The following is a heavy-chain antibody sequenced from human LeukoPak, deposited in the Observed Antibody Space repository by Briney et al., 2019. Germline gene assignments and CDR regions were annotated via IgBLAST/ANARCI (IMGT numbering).Heavy chain of an antibody. Sequence: GGSLRLSCSASGFIFNNYAMHWVRQAPGKGLEYVSVISSNGDNTYYADSVKGRFTISRDNSENTLYLQMNSLRAEDTAVYYCARDIYYYDSSGSPIFYYFQHWGQGTLVTVSS. CDR1: GFIFNNYA. D-gene: IGHD3-22*01. V-gene: IGHV3-64*04. CDR3: ARDIYYYDSSGSPIFYYFQH. CDR2: ISSNGDNT. J-gene: IGHJ1*01.